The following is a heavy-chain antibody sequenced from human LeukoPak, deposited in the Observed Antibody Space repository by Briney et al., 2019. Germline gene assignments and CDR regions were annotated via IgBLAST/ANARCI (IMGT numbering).Heavy chain of an antibody. CDR2: MNPNSGNT. D-gene: IGHD3-16*01. CDR3: ARGRRGDGHKKPVRFDP. J-gene: IGHJ5*02. CDR1: GYTFTSYG. V-gene: IGHV1-8*02. Sequence: GASVKVSCKASGYTFTSYGISWVRQAPGQGLEWMGWMNPNSGNTGYAQKFQGRVTMTRNTSISTAYMELSSLRSEDTAVYYCARGRRGDGHKKPVRFDPWGQGTLVTVSS.